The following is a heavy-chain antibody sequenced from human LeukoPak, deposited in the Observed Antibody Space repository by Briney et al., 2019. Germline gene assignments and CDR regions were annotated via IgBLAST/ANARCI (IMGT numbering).Heavy chain of an antibody. V-gene: IGHV1-2*04. D-gene: IGHD3-16*02. J-gene: IGHJ4*02. CDR1: GYTFTAYY. Sequence: ASVRVSCKASGYTFTAYYMHWVRQAPGQGLEWMGWINPNSGGTNYAQKFKGWVTLTRDTSINTTYMELSRLASDVTAVYFCARGTPGSYLGYWGQGTLVTASP. CDR2: INPNSGGT. CDR3: ARGTPGSYLGY.